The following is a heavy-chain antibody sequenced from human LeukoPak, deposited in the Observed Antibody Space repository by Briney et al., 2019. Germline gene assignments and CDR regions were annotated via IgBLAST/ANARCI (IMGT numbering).Heavy chain of an antibody. J-gene: IGHJ5*02. Sequence: SETPSLTCSVSGGSINNYYTSWIRPPPGEGLEWGGNIYFSGTTDYNSYLMSRLTIAVDTFKNQLSLNLQSVTAADTATYYCARHRSDTGGKKGVNWFDPWGQGTLVTVSS. V-gene: IGHV4-59*01. CDR2: IYFSGTT. D-gene: IGHD4-23*01. CDR3: ARHRSDTGGKKGVNWFDP. CDR1: GGSINNYY.